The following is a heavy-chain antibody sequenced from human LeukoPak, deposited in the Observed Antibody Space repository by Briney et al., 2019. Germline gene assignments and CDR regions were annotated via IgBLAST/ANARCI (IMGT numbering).Heavy chain of an antibody. CDR1: GFSFTNYG. CDR3: AKSDIHTDLWRDS. J-gene: IGHJ5*02. Sequence: GGSLRLSCAASGFSFTNYGIHWVRQAPREGVEGVALIRNEDSNIRYLDSVKGRFTVSRDNSNNVVYLQLNSLRTEDTATYYCAKSDIHTDLWRDSWGQGTLVIVSS. D-gene: IGHD2-15*01. V-gene: IGHV3-30*02. CDR2: IRNEDSNI.